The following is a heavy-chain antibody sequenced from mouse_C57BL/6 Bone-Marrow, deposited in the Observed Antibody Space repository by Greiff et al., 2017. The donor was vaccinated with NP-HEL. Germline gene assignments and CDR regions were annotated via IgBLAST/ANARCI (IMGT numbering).Heavy chain of an antibody. Sequence: EVKLVESGGDLVKPGGSLKLSCAASGFTFSSYGMSWVRQTPDKRLEWVATISSGGSYTYYPASVKGRFTISRDNAKNTLYLQMSSLKSEDTAMYYCARLYYYAQRGYWGQGTSVTVSS. D-gene: IGHD1-1*01. V-gene: IGHV5-6*01. J-gene: IGHJ4*01. CDR3: ARLYYYAQRGY. CDR1: GFTFSSYG. CDR2: ISSGGSYT.